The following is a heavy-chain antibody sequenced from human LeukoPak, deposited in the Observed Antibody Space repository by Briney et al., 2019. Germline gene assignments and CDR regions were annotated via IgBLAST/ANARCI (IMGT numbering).Heavy chain of an antibody. CDR2: IYPGDSDT. Sequence: GESLKISCKGSGYSFTTYWIAWVRQMPGKGLEWMGIIYPGDSDTIYSPSFQGQVTISADKSITTAYLQWSSLKASDTAIYYCARHLGLQDWFDPWGQGTLVTVSS. CDR1: GYSFTTYW. CDR3: ARHLGLQDWFDP. D-gene: IGHD3-10*01. J-gene: IGHJ5*02. V-gene: IGHV5-51*01.